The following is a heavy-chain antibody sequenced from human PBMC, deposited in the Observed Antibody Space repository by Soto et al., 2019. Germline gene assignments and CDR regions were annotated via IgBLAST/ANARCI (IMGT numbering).Heavy chain of an antibody. Sequence: QVQLVQSGAEVKKSGSSVKVSCKASGGTFSSYTISWVRQAPGQGLEWMGRIIPILGIANYAQKFQGRVTITADKSTSTAYMDLSSLRFEDTGVYYCAGKSCPYNSFDAWGKGTLVTVSS. J-gene: IGHJ5*02. CDR1: GGTFSSYT. CDR2: IIPILGIA. CDR3: AGKSCPYNSFDA. V-gene: IGHV1-69*02.